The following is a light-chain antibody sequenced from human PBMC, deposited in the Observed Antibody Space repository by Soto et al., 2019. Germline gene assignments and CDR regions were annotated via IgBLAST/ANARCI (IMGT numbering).Light chain of an antibody. J-gene: IGLJ2*01. V-gene: IGLV1-47*01. CDR3: AAWDDSLTIL. CDR2: END. Sequence: QAVVTQPPSASGTPGQTVTISCSGSNSNIATYSVYWYQQLPGTAPKLLIYENDQRPSGVPDRFSGSKSDTSASLAIAGLRSGDEADYYCAAWDDSLTILFGGGTKLTV. CDR1: NSNIATYS.